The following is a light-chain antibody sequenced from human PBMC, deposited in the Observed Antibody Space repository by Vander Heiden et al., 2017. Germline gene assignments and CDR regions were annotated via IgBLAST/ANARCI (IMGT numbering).Light chain of an antibody. J-gene: IGLJ1*01. Sequence: QSVLTQPPSVPAAPGQKVTISCSGGSSTIGKNYVSWYQQLPGTAPKLLIYDNKKRPSGIPDRFSASKSGTSATLGITGLQTGDEADYYCGTWDSSLSAYVFGTGTKVTAL. CDR1: SSTIGKNY. CDR2: DNK. V-gene: IGLV1-51*01. CDR3: GTWDSSLSAYV.